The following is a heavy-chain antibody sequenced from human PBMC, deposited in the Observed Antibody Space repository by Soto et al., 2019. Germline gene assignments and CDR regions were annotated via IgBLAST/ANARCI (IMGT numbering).Heavy chain of an antibody. D-gene: IGHD6-25*01. CDR2: IMPMFGSA. CDR1: GGTFSSYA. CDR3: ARGSIAAASYFDY. Sequence: QVQLVQSGAEVKKPGSSVKVSCKASGGTFSSYAISWVRQATGQGLEWMGAIMPMFGSANYAQKFQGTVTITADESTSTAYMELSSLRSDDTAVYYCARGSIAAASYFDYWGQGTLITVSS. J-gene: IGHJ4*02. V-gene: IGHV1-69*01.